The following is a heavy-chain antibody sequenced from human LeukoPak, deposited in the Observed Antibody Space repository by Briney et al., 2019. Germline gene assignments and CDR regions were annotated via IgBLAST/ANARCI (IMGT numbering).Heavy chain of an antibody. V-gene: IGHV4-39*07. CDR2: IYYSGSN. D-gene: IGHD5-18*01. J-gene: IGHJ6*03. CDR1: GGSISSSSYY. Sequence: SETLSLTCTVSGGSISSSSYYWGWIRQPPGMGLEWIGSIYYSGSNYYNPSLKSRVTISVDTSKNQFSLKLSSVTAADTAVYYCARGVRRGYSYGSGVLGYYYYYMDAWGKGTTVTVSS. CDR3: ARGVRRGYSYGSGVLGYYYYYMDA.